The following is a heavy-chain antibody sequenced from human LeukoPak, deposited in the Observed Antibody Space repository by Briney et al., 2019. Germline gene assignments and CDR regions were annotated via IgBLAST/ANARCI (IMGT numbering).Heavy chain of an antibody. V-gene: IGHV1-2*02. CDR1: GYTFTDYY. Sequence: ASVKVSCKTSGYTFTDYYLHWVRRAPGQGLEWMGWINPNSGGTSSAQKFQGRVTMTRDTSITTVYMEVSWLTSDDTATYYCARADRLHGGPYLIGPWGQGTLVTVSS. J-gene: IGHJ5*02. CDR3: ARADRLHGGPYLIGP. CDR2: INPNSGGT. D-gene: IGHD2-21*01.